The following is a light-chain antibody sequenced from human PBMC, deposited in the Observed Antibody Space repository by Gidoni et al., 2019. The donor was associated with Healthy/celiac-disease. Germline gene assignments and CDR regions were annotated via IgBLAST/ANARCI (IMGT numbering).Light chain of an antibody. Sequence: ALTPPASASGSPGQSITISCTGTSSDVGGYNYVSWYQQHPGKVPKLMIYEVSNRPSGGSNRFSGSKSGNTASLTISGLQAEDEADYYCSSYTSSSTLVFGGGTKLTVL. V-gene: IGLV2-14*01. CDR3: SSYTSSSTLV. CDR1: SSDVGGYNY. CDR2: EVS. J-gene: IGLJ2*01.